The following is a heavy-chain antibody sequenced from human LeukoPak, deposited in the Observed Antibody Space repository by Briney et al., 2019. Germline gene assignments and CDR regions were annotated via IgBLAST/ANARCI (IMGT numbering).Heavy chain of an antibody. CDR1: GGSISTYY. CDR3: AKDAVAGTVTYFDY. CDR2: ISGSGGST. Sequence: SSETLSLTCTVSGGSISTYYWSWVRQAPGKGLEWVSAISGSGGSTYYADSVKGRFTISRDNSKNTLYLQMNSLRAEDTAVYYCAKDAVAGTVTYFDYWGQGTLVTVSS. D-gene: IGHD6-19*01. J-gene: IGHJ4*02. V-gene: IGHV3-23*01.